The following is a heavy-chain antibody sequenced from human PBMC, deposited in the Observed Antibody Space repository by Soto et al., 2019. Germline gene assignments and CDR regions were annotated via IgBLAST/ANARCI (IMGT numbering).Heavy chain of an antibody. CDR2: IYWDDDK. J-gene: IGHJ4*02. Sequence: QITLKESGPPLVRPPQTLTLTCTFSGFSLTSGVGVGWIRQPPGKALEWLALIYWDDDKRYSPSLKNRLTITTDTSKNQVVLTMTNVGPVDTATYFCAPIDPEIVTVGGHGGFDSWGQGTLVTVSS. V-gene: IGHV2-5*02. D-gene: IGHD5-12*01. CDR3: APIDPEIVTVGGHGGFDS. CDR1: GFSLTSGVG.